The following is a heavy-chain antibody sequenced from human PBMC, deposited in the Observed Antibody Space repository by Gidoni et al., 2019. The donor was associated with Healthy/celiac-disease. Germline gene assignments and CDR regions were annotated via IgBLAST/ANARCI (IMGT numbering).Heavy chain of an antibody. D-gene: IGHD6-19*01. CDR1: GFTFDDYA. V-gene: IGHV3-9*01. J-gene: IGHJ4*02. CDR3: AKDIGRGGGSGWYEGTY. Sequence: EGQLVESGGGLVQPGRSLRLSCAASGFTFDDYAMHWVRQAPGKGLEWVSGIRWNSGSIGYADSVKGRFTISRDNAKNSLYLQMNSLRAEDTALYYCAKDIGRGGGSGWYEGTYWGQGTLVTVSS. CDR2: IRWNSGSI.